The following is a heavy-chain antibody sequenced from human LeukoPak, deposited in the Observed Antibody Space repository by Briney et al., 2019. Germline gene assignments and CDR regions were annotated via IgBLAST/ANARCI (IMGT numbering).Heavy chain of an antibody. Sequence: GGSLRLSCAASGFTFSSYGMHWVRQAPGKGLEWVAVISYDGSNKYYADSVKGRFTISRDNSKNTLYLQMNSLRAGDTAVYYCAKDLPLPYWGQGTLVTVSS. CDR3: AKDLPLPY. J-gene: IGHJ4*02. V-gene: IGHV3-30*18. CDR2: ISYDGSNK. CDR1: GFTFSSYG.